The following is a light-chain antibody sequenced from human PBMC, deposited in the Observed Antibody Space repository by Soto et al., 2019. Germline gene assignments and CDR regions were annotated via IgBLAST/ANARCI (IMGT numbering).Light chain of an antibody. CDR3: ASHTTTNTRD. CDR1: SSNVGAYDY. V-gene: IGLV2-14*03. J-gene: IGLJ1*01. CDR2: EVS. Sequence: QSALTQPASVSGSPGQSIAISCTGTSSNVGAYDYVSWYQQHPDRAPRLVIYEVSNRPSGVSNRFSGSKSVNTATLTISGLQAEDEADYYCASHTTTNTRDFGTGTKVTVL.